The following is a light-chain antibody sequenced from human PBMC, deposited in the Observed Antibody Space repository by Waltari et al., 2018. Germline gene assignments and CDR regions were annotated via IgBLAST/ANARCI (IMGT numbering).Light chain of an antibody. CDR3: QQSYNTPRT. V-gene: IGKV1-39*01. CDR1: QYISIY. CDR2: AAS. Sequence: DFQMTQSPSSLSASVGDRVTITCRASQYISIYLNWYQQRPGKAPNLLIYAASTLRSGVPSRFSGSGSGTDFTLTISSLQPEDFATYFCQQSYNTPRTFGQGTKV. J-gene: IGKJ1*01.